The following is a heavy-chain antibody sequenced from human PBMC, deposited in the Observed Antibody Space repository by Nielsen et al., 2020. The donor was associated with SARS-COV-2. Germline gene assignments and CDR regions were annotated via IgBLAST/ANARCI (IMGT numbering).Heavy chain of an antibody. CDR3: ATDSSVGY. D-gene: IGHD2-15*01. CDR1: GFTFDAYA. Sequence: GGSLRLSCGASGFTFDAYAMHWIRQAPGKGLEWVSGISWNSGSIGYADSVKGRFTISRDNAKNSLYLQMNSLRAEDTALYYCATDSSVGYWGQGTLVTVSS. CDR2: ISWNSGSI. V-gene: IGHV3-9*01. J-gene: IGHJ4*02.